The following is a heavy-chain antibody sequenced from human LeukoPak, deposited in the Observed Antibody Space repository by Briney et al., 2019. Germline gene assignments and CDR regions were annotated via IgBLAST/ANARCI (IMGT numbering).Heavy chain of an antibody. J-gene: IGHJ1*01. D-gene: IGHD3-10*01. CDR3: AKGRDYYGSGSYEFQH. V-gene: IGHV3-23*01. Sequence: PGGSLRLSCAASGFTFSSYAMSWVRQAPGKGLEWVSAISGSGGSTYYADSVKGRFTISRDNSKNPLYLQMNSLRAEDTAVYYCAKGRDYYGSGSYEFQHWGQGTLVTVSS. CDR2: ISGSGGST. CDR1: GFTFSSYA.